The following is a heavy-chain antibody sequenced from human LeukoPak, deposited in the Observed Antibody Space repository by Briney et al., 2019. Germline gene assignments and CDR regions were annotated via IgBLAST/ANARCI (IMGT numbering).Heavy chain of an antibody. V-gene: IGHV3-21*01. J-gene: IGHJ4*02. CDR3: ARKNGLDY. CDR1: GFTFNTYT. Sequence: GGSLRLSCAASGFTFNTYTMHWVRQAPGKGLEWVSSISSSSSYIYYADSVKGRFTVSRDNAKNSLYLQMNSLRAEDTAVYYCARKNGLDYWGQGTLVTVSS. CDR2: ISSSSSYI.